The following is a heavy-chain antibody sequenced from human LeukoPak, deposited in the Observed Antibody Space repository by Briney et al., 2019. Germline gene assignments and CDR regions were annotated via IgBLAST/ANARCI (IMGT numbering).Heavy chain of an antibody. CDR1: GGSISNSRYY. V-gene: IGHV4-39*01. J-gene: IGHJ5*02. D-gene: IGHD4-17*01. CDR2: IYYSGST. CDR3: ARHVVRRTTTVTTYSWFDP. Sequence: PSETLSLTCSISGGSISNSRYYWGWIRQTPGKGLEWIGSIYYSGSTYYNPSLKSRVTISADTSKNQFSLKLSSVTAAGTAVYYCARHVVRRTTTVTTYSWFDPWGQGTLVTVSS.